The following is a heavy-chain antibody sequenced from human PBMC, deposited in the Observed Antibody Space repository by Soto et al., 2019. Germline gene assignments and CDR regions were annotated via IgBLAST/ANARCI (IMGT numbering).Heavy chain of an antibody. D-gene: IGHD3-10*01. CDR2: ISGSGGST. CDR3: AKVRAMVRGVVNYSYGMDD. Sequence: GGSLRLSCAASGFTFSSYAMSWVRQAPGKGLEWVSAISGSGGSTYYADSVKGRFTISRDNSKNTLYLQMNSLRAEDTVVYCGAKVRAMVRGVVNYSYGMDDWGQGTTVTVSS. V-gene: IGHV3-23*01. J-gene: IGHJ6*02. CDR1: GFTFSSYA.